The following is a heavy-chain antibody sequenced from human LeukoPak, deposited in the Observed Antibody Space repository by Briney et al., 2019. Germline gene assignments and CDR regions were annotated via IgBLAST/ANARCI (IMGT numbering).Heavy chain of an antibody. CDR1: GGSFSGYY. D-gene: IGHD3-10*01. V-gene: IGHV4-34*01. Sequence: SETLSLTCAVYGGSFSGYYWSWIRQPPGKGLEWIGSIYYSGSTYYNPSLKSRVTISVDTSKNQFSLKLSSVTAADTAVYYCPFGGDNWFDPWGQGTLVTVSS. J-gene: IGHJ5*02. CDR3: PFGGDNWFDP. CDR2: IYYSGST.